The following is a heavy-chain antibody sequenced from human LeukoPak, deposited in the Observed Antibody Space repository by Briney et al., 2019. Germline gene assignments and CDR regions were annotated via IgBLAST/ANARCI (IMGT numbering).Heavy chain of an antibody. D-gene: IGHD6-13*01. CDR1: GYTFTSYG. CDR2: ISAYNGNT. J-gene: IGHJ6*03. V-gene: IGHV1-18*01. CDR3: ARGVWEAAGTWGPYYYYYYMDV. Sequence: ASVKVSCKASGYTFTSYGISWVRQAPGQGLEWVGWISAYNGNTNYAQKLQGRVTMTTDTSTSTAYMELRSLRSDDTAVYYCARGVWEAAGTWGPYYYYYYMDVWGKGTTVTVSS.